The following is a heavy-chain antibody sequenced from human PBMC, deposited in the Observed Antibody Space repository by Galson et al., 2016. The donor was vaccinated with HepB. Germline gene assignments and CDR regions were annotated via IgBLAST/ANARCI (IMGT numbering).Heavy chain of an antibody. V-gene: IGHV3-64D*06. CDR1: GFSLRDNA. D-gene: IGHD3-3*01. Sequence: SLRLSCAASGFSLRDNAVHWVRQAPGKGLEYVSAIGGSGLTTFSADSVRGRFTISKDNSRNTVYLQMSSLRTDDTAIYYCVRSVMRDFWSGFFDFWGLGALVTVSS. J-gene: IGHJ4*02. CDR2: IGGSGLTT. CDR3: VRSVMRDFWSGFFDF.